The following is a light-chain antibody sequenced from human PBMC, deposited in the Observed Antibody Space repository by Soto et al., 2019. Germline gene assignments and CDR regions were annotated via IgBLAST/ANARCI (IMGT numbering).Light chain of an antibody. CDR1: SSDVGGYKY. CDR3: SSYTSSSSYV. V-gene: IGLV2-14*01. J-gene: IGLJ1*01. CDR2: DVT. Sequence: ALAQPVSVYESPGQSITIFCTGTSSDVGGYKYVSWYQQHPDKAPKLIIYDVTNRPSGISNRFSGSKSGNTASLTISGLQAEDEADYYCSSYTSSSSYVFGTGTKVTVL.